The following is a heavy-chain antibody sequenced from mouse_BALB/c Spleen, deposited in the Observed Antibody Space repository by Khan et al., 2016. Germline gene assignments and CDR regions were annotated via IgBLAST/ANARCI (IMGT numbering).Heavy chain of an antibody. CDR3: TTATPVDT. V-gene: IGHV3-2*02. CDR1: GYSITSDYA. CDR2: ITYSGTL. D-gene: IGHD1-2*01. Sequence: EVKLLESGPGLVKPSQSLSLTCTVTGYSITSDYAWNWVRQFPGYKLEWLSYITYSGTLTYNPSLKILISITRDTSTNQFFLRLNSVTTEQKPTYYSTTATPVDTCGQGTSVAVS. J-gene: IGHJ4*01.